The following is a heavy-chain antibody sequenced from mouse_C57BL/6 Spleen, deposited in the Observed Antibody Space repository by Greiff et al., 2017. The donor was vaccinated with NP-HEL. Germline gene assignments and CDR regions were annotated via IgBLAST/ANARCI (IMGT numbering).Heavy chain of an antibody. CDR2: IYPGDGDT. D-gene: IGHD1-1*01. CDR1: GYAFSSYW. V-gene: IGHV1-80*01. CDR3: ARSITTVVATSDY. Sequence: QVHVKQSGAELVKPGASVKISCKASGYAFSSYWMNWVKQRPGKGLEWIGQIYPGDGDTNYNGKFKGKATLTADKSSSTAYMQLSSLTSEDSAVYFCARSITTVVATSDYWGQGTTLTVSS. J-gene: IGHJ2*01.